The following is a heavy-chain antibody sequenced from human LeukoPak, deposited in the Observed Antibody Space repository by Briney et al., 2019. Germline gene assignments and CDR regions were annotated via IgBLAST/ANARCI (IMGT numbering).Heavy chain of an antibody. D-gene: IGHD3-10*01. CDR1: GFTFSSYG. CDR2: ISYDGSNK. V-gene: IGHV3-30*18. J-gene: IGHJ4*02. CDR3: AKGALLWFGELLSPLDY. Sequence: GRSLRLSCAASGFTFSSYGMHWVRQAPGKGLERVAVISYDGSNKYYADSVKGRFTISRDNSKNTLYLQMNSLRAEDTAVYYCAKGALLWFGELLSPLDYWGQGTLVTVSP.